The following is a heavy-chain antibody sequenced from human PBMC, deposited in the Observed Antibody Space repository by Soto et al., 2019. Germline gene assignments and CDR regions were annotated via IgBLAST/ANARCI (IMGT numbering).Heavy chain of an antibody. J-gene: IGHJ4*02. CDR3: ARGPAPYYYGSGSYSQTYYFDY. CDR1: GGSFSGYY. V-gene: IGHV4-34*01. D-gene: IGHD3-10*01. CDR2: INHSGST. Sequence: SETLSLTCAVYGGSFSGYYRSWIRQPPGKGLEWIGEINHSGSTNYNPSLKSRVTISVDTSKNQFSLKLSSVTAADTAVYYCARGPAPYYYGSGSYSQTYYFDYWGQGTLVTVSS.